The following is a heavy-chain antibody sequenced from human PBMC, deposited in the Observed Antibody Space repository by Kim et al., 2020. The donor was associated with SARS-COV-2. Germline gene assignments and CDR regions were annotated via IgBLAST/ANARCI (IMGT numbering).Heavy chain of an antibody. J-gene: IGHJ4*02. CDR3: ARHGEVEAALPIDY. V-gene: IGHV5-51*01. Sequence: SPSFQGQVTISADKSISTAYLQWSSLKASDTAMYYCARHGEVEAALPIDYWGQGTLVTVSS. D-gene: IGHD2-15*01.